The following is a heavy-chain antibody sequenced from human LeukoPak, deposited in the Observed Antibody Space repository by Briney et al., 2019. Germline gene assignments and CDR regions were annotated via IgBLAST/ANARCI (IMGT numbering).Heavy chain of an antibody. CDR3: ASPGRYSSGWYGAFDI. CDR2: IYHSGST. J-gene: IGHJ3*02. Sequence: SETLSLTCTVSGGSISSGGYYWSWIRQPPGKGLEWIGYIYHSGSTYYNPSLKSRVTISVDTSKNRFSLKLSSVTAADTAVYYCASPGRYSSGWYGAFDIWGQGTMVTVSS. CDR1: GGSISSGGYY. V-gene: IGHV4-30-2*01. D-gene: IGHD6-19*01.